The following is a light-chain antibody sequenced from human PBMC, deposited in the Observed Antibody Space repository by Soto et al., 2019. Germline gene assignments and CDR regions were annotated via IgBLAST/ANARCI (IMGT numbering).Light chain of an antibody. V-gene: IGLV1-40*01. Sequence: QSVLTQPPSVSGAPGQRVTISCTGSSSNIGAGYDVHWYHQLPGTAPKLLIYGNSNRPSGVPDRFSGSKSGTSASLAITGLQAEDEADYYCQSYDSSFYVFGTGTKVTVL. CDR2: GNS. CDR1: SSNIGAGYD. CDR3: QSYDSSFYV. J-gene: IGLJ1*01.